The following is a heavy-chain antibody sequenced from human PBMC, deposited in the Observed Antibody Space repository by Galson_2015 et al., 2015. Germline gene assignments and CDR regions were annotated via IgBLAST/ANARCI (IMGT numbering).Heavy chain of an antibody. J-gene: IGHJ3*02. CDR3: ARDNYGGNRWDDAFDI. V-gene: IGHV6-1*01. Sequence: YNDYAVSVKSRITINPDTSKNQFSLQLNSVTPEDTAVYYCARDNYGGNRWDDAFDIWGQGTMVTVSS. CDR2: YN. D-gene: IGHD4-23*01.